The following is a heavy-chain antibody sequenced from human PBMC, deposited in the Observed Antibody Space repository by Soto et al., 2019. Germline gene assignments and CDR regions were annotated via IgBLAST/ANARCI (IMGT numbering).Heavy chain of an antibody. CDR3: ARTPPEWELLLFFDY. J-gene: IGHJ4*02. CDR1: GGSISSYY. D-gene: IGHD1-26*01. CDR2: IYYSGST. Sequence: TLSLTCTVSGGSISSYYWSWTRQPPGKGLEWIGYIYYSGSTNYNPSLKSRVTISVDTSKNQFSLKLSSVTAADTAVYYCARTPPEWELLLFFDYWGQGTLVTAPQ. V-gene: IGHV4-59*01.